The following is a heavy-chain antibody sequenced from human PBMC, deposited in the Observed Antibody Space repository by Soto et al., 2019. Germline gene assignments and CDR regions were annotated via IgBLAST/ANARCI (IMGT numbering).Heavy chain of an antibody. J-gene: IGHJ3*02. D-gene: IGHD2-2*01. CDR1: GFTFSSYA. CDR3: AKELGYCSSTSCYGIGGAFDI. V-gene: IGHV3-23*01. CDR2: ISGSGGST. Sequence: SLRLSCAASGFTFSSYAMSWGRQAPGKGLEWVSAISGSGGSTYYADSVKGRFTISRDNSKNTLYLQMNSLRAEDTAVYYCAKELGYCSSTSCYGIGGAFDIWGQGTMVTVSS.